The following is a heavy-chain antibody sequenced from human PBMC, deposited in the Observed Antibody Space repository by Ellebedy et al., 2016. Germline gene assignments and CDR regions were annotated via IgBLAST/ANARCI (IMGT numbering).Heavy chain of an antibody. CDR2: LYSSGTT. J-gene: IGHJ3*02. CDR1: GFTVSTNY. D-gene: IGHD1-1*01. Sequence: GESLKISCAASGFTVSTNYMKWVRQAPGKGLEWVSVLYSSGTTYYVDSVKGRFTTSRDNSKNTVYLQMNSLRAEDTALYYCAREEPGDNLGFDIWGQGTMVTVSS. CDR3: AREEPGDNLGFDI. V-gene: IGHV3-53*01.